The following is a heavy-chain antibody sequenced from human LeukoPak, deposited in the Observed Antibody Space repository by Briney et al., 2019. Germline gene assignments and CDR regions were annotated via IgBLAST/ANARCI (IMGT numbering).Heavy chain of an antibody. CDR3: ARVGIAVAGTIVWFDP. Sequence: PSETLSLTCTVSGGSISSGDYYWSWSRQPPGKGLEWIGYIYYSGSTYYNPSLKSRVTISVDTSKTQFSLKLSSVTAADTAVYYCARVGIAVAGTIVWFDPWGQGTLVTVSS. V-gene: IGHV4-30-4*01. D-gene: IGHD6-19*01. CDR1: GGSISSGDYY. J-gene: IGHJ5*02. CDR2: IYYSGST.